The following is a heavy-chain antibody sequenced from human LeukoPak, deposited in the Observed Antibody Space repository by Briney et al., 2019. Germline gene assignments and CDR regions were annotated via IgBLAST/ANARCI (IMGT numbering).Heavy chain of an antibody. J-gene: IGHJ4*02. V-gene: IGHV3-11*04. CDR3: ARVPLYCSGGSCYRIDY. D-gene: IGHD2-15*01. CDR2: ISSSGSTI. CDR1: GFTFNDYY. Sequence: GGSLRLSCAASGFTFNDYYMSWIRQAPGKGLEWVSYISSSGSTIDYADSVKGRFTISRDNAKNSLYPQMNSLRAEDTAVYYCARVPLYCSGGSCYRIDYWGQGTLVTVSS.